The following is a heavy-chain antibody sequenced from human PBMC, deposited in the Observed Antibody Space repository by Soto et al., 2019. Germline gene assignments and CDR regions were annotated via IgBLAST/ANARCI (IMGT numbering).Heavy chain of an antibody. J-gene: IGHJ6*02. CDR1: GYTFTSYD. V-gene: IGHV1-8*01. D-gene: IGHD6-13*01. CDR3: ARTPGIAAATYYYGMEV. Sequence: ASVKVSCKASGYTFTSYDINWVRQATGQGLEWMGWMNPNSGNTGYAQKFQGRVTMTRNTSISTAYMELSSLRSEDTAVYYCARTPGIAAATYYYGMEVWGQGTTVTVS. CDR2: MNPNSGNT.